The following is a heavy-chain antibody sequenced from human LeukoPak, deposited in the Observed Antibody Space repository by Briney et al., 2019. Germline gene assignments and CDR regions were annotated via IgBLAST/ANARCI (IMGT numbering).Heavy chain of an antibody. CDR3: ARDNSVGDIAWWFDP. V-gene: IGHV1-2*02. CDR2: INPNSGGT. Sequence: ALVKVSCKASGYTFTDYYIHWVRQAPGQGLEWMGWINPNSGGTNYAQKFQGRVTMTRDTSISTAYMELSRLRSDDTAVYYCARDNSVGDIAWWFDPWGQGTLVTVSS. CDR1: GYTFTDYY. D-gene: IGHD3-16*02. J-gene: IGHJ5*02.